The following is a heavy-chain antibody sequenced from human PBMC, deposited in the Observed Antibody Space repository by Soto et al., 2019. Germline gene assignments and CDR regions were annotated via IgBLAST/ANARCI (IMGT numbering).Heavy chain of an antibody. Sequence: EVQLVESGGGLVQPGGSLRLSCAASGFTFSSYWMHWVRQAPGKGLVWVSRIDSDGSSTSYADSVKGRFTISRDNAKNTLYLQMNSLRAEDTAVYYCARRGAFPSAFDIWGQGTMVTVSS. D-gene: IGHD1-26*01. J-gene: IGHJ3*02. CDR2: IDSDGSST. V-gene: IGHV3-74*01. CDR3: ARRGAFPSAFDI. CDR1: GFTFSSYW.